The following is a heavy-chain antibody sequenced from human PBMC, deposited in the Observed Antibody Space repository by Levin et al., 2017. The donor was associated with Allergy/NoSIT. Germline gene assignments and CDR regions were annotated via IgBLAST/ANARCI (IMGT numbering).Heavy chain of an antibody. J-gene: IGHJ4*02. CDR3: ARGTSFRDWNFDYCDY. CDR2: ISSTGGTT. CDR1: GFTFNDYY. V-gene: IGHV3-11*01. D-gene: IGHD1-7*01. Sequence: LSLTCAASGFTFNDYYMSWVRQAPGKGLEWVSYISSTGGTTYYADSVKGRFTISRDNAKNSLYLQMHSLRAADPAESYLARGTSFRDWNFDYCDYWGQGSLVTVSS.